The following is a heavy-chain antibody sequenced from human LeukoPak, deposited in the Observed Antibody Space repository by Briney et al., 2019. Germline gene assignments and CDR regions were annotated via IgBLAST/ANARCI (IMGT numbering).Heavy chain of an antibody. CDR3: ARAMSIVVVTAMSAEYFQH. V-gene: IGHV3-43*02. CDR2: ISGDGGST. Sequence: PGGSLRLSCAASGFTFDDYAMHWVRQAPGKGLEWVSLISGDGGSTYYADSVKGRFTISRDNSKNSLYLQMNSLRAEDTAVYYCARAMSIVVVTAMSAEYFQHWGQGTLVTVSS. J-gene: IGHJ1*01. D-gene: IGHD2-21*02. CDR1: GFTFDDYA.